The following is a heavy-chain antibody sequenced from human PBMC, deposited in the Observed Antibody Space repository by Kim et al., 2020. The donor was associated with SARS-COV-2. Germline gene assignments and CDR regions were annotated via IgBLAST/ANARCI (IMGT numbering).Heavy chain of an antibody. Sequence: GGSLRLSCAASGFTFSNFGISWVRQAPGKGLEWVSGITDRGGSTYYAASVAGRFTISRDNSKNTLSLQMDRLRAEDTAVYYCAKALNWGHYYYYSGMDV. J-gene: IGHJ6*01. CDR1: GFTFSNFG. CDR3: AKALNWGHYYYYSGMDV. D-gene: IGHD7-27*01. CDR2: ITDRGGST. V-gene: IGHV3-23*01.